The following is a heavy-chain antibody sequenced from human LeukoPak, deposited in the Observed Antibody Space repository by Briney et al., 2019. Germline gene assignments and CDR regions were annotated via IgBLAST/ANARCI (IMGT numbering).Heavy chain of an antibody. CDR3: AELGITMIGGV. CDR1: GFTFDDYG. J-gene: IGHJ6*04. Sequence: AGGSLRLSCAASGFTFDDYGMTWVRQAPGKGLEWVSGINWSGVSTGYADSVKGRFSISRDNTKNSLYLQMNSLRAEDTAVYYCAELGITMIGGVWGKGTTVTISS. CDR2: INWSGVST. V-gene: IGHV3-20*04. D-gene: IGHD3-10*02.